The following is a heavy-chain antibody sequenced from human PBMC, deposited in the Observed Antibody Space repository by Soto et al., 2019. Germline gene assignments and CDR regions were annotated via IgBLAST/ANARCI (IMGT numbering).Heavy chain of an antibody. CDR2: SSGGGDTT. CDR1: GFTFNNYA. CDR3: AKGRGGSGSLTPRVDF. J-gene: IGHJ4*02. D-gene: IGHD3-10*01. V-gene: IGHV3-23*01. Sequence: EVQLLESGGGLVQPGGSLRLSCAASGFTFNNYAMTWVRQAPGKGLELVSASSGGGDTTSYAESVKGRFTVSRDGSKNTLYLQMSSLRAEDTALYYCAKGRGGSGSLTPRVDFWGQGTLVTVSS.